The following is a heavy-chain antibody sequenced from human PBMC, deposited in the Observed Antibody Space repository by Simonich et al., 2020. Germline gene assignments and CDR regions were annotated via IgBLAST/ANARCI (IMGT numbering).Heavy chain of an antibody. CDR2: TYHSRTP. Sequence: QVQLQESGPGLAKPSETLSLTCAVSGYSISSCYYWGWIRQPPGKGLEWIGRTYHSRTPYYTPSLTGQGTISGDTSKNQFSLKLSSVTAADTAVYYCARVGYSNYYYYGMDVWGQGPRSPSP. CDR1: GYSISSCYY. J-gene: IGHJ6*02. CDR3: ARVGYSNYYYYGMDV. V-gene: IGHV4-38-2*01. D-gene: IGHD6-13*01.